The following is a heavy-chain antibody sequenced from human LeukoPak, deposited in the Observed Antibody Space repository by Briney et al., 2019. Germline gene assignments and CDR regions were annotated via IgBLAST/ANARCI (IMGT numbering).Heavy chain of an antibody. J-gene: IGHJ4*02. D-gene: IGHD3-22*01. CDR2: ITGSGGTT. Sequence: GGSLRLSCAASGFTFSSYAMSWVRQAPGKGLEWVSAITGSGGTTYYSDFVKGRFTISRDNSKNTLYLQMNSLRAEDTAVYYCARRYYDSSGYGFDYWGQGTLVTVSS. CDR3: ARRYYDSSGYGFDY. V-gene: IGHV3-23*01. CDR1: GFTFSSYA.